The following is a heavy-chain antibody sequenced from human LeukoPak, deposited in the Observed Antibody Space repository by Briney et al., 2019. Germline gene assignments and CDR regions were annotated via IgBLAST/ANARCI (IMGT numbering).Heavy chain of an antibody. D-gene: IGHD3-16*01. J-gene: IGHJ4*02. CDR2: IYYSEST. CDR1: CGSISSYY. Sequence: SETLSLTCTVSCGSISSYYWSWIRQPPGKGLEWIGCIYYSESTNYNPSLKSRVTISVDTSKNQFSLKLRSVTAADTAVYYCARHVDGGEFYFDYWGQGTLVTVSS. CDR3: ARHVDGGEFYFDY. V-gene: IGHV4-59*08.